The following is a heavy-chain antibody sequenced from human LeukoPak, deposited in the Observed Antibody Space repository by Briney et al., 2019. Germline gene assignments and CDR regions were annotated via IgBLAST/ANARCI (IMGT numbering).Heavy chain of an antibody. CDR3: ARMVRGVSSVDY. V-gene: IGHV4-59*02. J-gene: IGHJ4*02. CDR1: GGSVTSYY. CDR2: IYYSGGT. Sequence: TPSETLSLTCTVSGGSVTSYYCNWVRQPPGRGLEWIGYIYYSGGTNYNPSLESRVTMSVDTSKNQFSLKLSSVTAADTAVYYCARMVRGVSSVDYWGQGTLVTVSS. D-gene: IGHD3-10*01.